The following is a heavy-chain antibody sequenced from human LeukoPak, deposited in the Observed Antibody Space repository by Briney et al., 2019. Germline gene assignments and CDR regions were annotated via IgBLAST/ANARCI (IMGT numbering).Heavy chain of an antibody. Sequence: SETLSLTCTVSGFSISSGHYWGWVRQPPGAGLEWIGSVYQSGTTYYNPSLKSRVTTSVDMSKNQFSLRLRPVTAADTAVYYCGGIFIRNGYSTYFECWGQGTLVTVSS. CDR3: GGIFIRNGYSTYFEC. CDR2: VYQSGTT. D-gene: IGHD5-18*01. J-gene: IGHJ4*02. CDR1: GFSISSGHY. V-gene: IGHV4-38-2*02.